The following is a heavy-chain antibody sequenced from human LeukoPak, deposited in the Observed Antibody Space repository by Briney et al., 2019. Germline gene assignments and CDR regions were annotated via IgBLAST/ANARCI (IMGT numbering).Heavy chain of an antibody. V-gene: IGHV3-30-3*01. CDR1: GFTFSSYA. J-gene: IGHJ6*02. CDR3: ARDILVPETNYYYYYGMDV. CDR2: ISYDGSNK. D-gene: IGHD2-2*01. Sequence: GGSLRLSCAASGFTFSSYAMHWVRQAPGKGLEWVAVISYDGSNKYYADSVKGQFTISRDNSKNTLYLQMNSLRAEDTAAYYCARDILVPETNYYYYYGMDVWGQGTTVTVSS.